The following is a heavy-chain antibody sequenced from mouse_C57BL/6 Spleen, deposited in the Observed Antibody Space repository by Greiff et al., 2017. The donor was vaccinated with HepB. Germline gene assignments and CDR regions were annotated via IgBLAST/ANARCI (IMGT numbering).Heavy chain of an antibody. Sequence: EVQLVESGGDLEKPGGSLKLSCAASGFTFSSYGMSWVRQTPDKRLEWVATISSGGSYTYYPDSVKGRFTISRDNAKNTLYLQMSSLKSEDTAMYYCARHRDYYGSSSYYFDYWGQGTTLTVSS. J-gene: IGHJ2*01. CDR2: ISSGGSYT. CDR3: ARHRDYYGSSSYYFDY. D-gene: IGHD1-1*01. V-gene: IGHV5-6*01. CDR1: GFTFSSYG.